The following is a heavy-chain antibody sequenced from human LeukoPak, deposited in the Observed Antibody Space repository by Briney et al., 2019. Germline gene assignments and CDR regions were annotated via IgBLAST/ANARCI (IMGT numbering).Heavy chain of an antibody. D-gene: IGHD3-16*01. V-gene: IGHV3-30*03. CDR2: ISYDGSNK. J-gene: IGHJ6*03. CDR3: ARDLEESNYMDV. Sequence: PGGSLRLSCAASGFTFSSYGMHWVRQAPGKGLEWVAVISYDGSNKYYADSVKGRFTISRDNSKNTLYLQMSSLRAEDTAVYYCARDLEESNYMDVWGKGTTVTISS. CDR1: GFTFSSYG.